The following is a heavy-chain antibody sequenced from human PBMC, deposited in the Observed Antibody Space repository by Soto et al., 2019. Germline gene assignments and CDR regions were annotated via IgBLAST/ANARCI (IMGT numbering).Heavy chain of an antibody. D-gene: IGHD6-13*01. CDR3: ARSGYGSSDFDH. Sequence: TLSLTGTVSHGSFSSDPFYWTWILQHPGKGLEWIGYICYRGNTYYLPSLKSRVSISIDTSQNQFSLRLNSVTAADTAVYYCARSGYGSSDFDHWGQGTLVTVSS. CDR1: HGSFSSDPFY. V-gene: IGHV4-31*03. J-gene: IGHJ4*01. CDR2: ICYRGNT.